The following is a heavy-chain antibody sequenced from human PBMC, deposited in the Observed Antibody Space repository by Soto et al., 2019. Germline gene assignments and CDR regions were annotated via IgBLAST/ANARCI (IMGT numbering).Heavy chain of an antibody. CDR1: GYTFTGYA. CDR2: MNAGNGNT. J-gene: IGHJ4*02. D-gene: IGHD6-19*01. CDR3: ARAVAVPADFDF. Sequence: QVQLVQSVAEEKKPGASVKVSCKASGYTFTGYAMHWVRQAPGQRLEWMGWMNAGNGNTKYSQKFQGRVTITRDTSASTAYMDLSSLRSEATAVYYCARAVAVPADFDFWGQGTLVTVSS. V-gene: IGHV1-3*05.